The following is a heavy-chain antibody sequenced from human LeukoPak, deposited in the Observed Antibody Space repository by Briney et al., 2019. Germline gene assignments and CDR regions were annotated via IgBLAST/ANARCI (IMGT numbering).Heavy chain of an antibody. CDR2: ISTDGNDK. J-gene: IGHJ4*02. V-gene: IGHV3-30*04. Sequence: GGSLRLSCAASGFTFSGYAMHWVRQAPGKGLEWLAVISTDGNDKHYADSVKGRFTVSRDNSKNTLFLQMNNLRTEDTAVYYCAKDKSVSADYYFDYWGQGTLVTVSS. CDR3: AKDKSVSADYYFDY. D-gene: IGHD5/OR15-5a*01. CDR1: GFTFSGYA.